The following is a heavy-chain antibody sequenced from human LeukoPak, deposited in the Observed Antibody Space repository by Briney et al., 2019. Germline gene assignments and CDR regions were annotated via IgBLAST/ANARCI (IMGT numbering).Heavy chain of an antibody. CDR3: ARVFQAASGY. J-gene: IGHJ4*02. V-gene: IGHV4-38-2*01. CDR1: GYSISSGYY. D-gene: IGHD1-26*01. Sequence: SETLSLTCAVSGYSISSGYYWGWIRQPPGKGLEWIGTIYHSGSTYYNPSLKSRVTISVDTSKNQFSLKLSSVTAADTAVYYCARVFQAASGYWGQGTLVTVSS. CDR2: IYHSGST.